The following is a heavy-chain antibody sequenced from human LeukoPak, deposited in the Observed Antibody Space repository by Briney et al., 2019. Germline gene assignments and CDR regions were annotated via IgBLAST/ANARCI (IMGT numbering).Heavy chain of an antibody. V-gene: IGHV1-3*01. D-gene: IGHD3-22*01. CDR3: ARVPLHDSSGHYYPH. CDR1: GYTFTNYG. Sequence: ASVKVSCKTSGYTFTNYGMHWVRQAPGQRLEWMGWINGGDGNAKYSQNFQGRVTIIRDTSASTAYMELSSLRSEDTAVYYCARVPLHDSSGHYYPHWGQGTLVTVSS. CDR2: INGGDGNA. J-gene: IGHJ1*01.